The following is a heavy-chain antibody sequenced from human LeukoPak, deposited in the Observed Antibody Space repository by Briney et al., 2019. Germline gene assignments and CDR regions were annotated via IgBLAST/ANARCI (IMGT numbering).Heavy chain of an antibody. CDR2: INPNSGGT. V-gene: IGHV1-2*02. J-gene: IGHJ4*02. CDR1: GYTFTGYY. CDR3: AREGYCSGGSCYSGAGVTYGDIDY. Sequence: ASVKVSCKASGYTFTGYYMHWVRQAPGQGLEWMGWINPNSGGTNYAQKFQGRVTMTRDTSISTAYMELSRLRSDDTAVYYCAREGYCSGGSCYSGAGVTYGDIDYWGQGTLVTVSS. D-gene: IGHD2-15*01.